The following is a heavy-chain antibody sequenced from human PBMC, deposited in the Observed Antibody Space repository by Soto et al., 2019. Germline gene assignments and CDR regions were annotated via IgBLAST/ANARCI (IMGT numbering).Heavy chain of an antibody. J-gene: IGHJ6*02. CDR2: IYYRWST. CDR3: ARSEGYYEIFTGYQTGPNYYSYYYGIYF. V-gene: IGHV4-59*01. Sequence: ASETLSLTCTVSGGSISSYYWRWVRQPPGKGLEWIGYIYYRWSTNYNPSIRSRVSISVDTSKNHFSLKLSSVTAADTAVYYCARSEGYYEIFTGYQTGPNYYSYYYGIYFWGQGTTVTVS. CDR1: GGSISSYY. D-gene: IGHD3-9*01.